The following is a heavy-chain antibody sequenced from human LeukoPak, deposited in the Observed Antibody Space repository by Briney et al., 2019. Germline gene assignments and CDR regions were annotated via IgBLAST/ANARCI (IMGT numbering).Heavy chain of an antibody. CDR1: GFTVSSNS. CDR3: AREVVVAAAVENDAFDI. Sequence: PGGSLRLSCTVSGFTVSSNSMSWVRQAPGKGLEWVSFIYSDNTHYSDSVKGRFTISRDNSKNTLYLQMNSLRAEDTAVYYCAREVVVAAAVENDAFDIWGQGTMVTVSS. CDR2: IYSDNT. D-gene: IGHD2-15*01. J-gene: IGHJ3*02. V-gene: IGHV3-53*01.